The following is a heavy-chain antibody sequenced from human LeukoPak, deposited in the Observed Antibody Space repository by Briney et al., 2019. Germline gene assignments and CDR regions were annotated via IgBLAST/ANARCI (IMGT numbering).Heavy chain of an antibody. J-gene: IGHJ4*02. CDR2: ISAYNGNT. D-gene: IGHD3-22*01. CDR1: GYTFTSYY. Sequence: ASVKVSCKASGYTFTSYYMHWVRQAPGQGLEWMGWISAYNGNTNYAQKLQGRVTMTTDTSTSTAYMELRSLRSDDTAVYYCAREYFDSSGYQFDYWGQGTLVTVSS. CDR3: AREYFDSSGYQFDY. V-gene: IGHV1-18*04.